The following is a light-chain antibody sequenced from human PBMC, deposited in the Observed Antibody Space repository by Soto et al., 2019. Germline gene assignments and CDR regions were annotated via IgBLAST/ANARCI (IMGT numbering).Light chain of an antibody. V-gene: IGLV6-57*02. J-gene: IGLJ2*01. CDR1: SGSIASNY. Sequence: NFMLTQPHSVSESPGKTVTISCTGSSGSIASNYVQWYQQRPGSAPTTVIYEDNQRPSGVPDRFSGSIDSSSNSASLTISGLKTADEADSYCQSYDSSNQGVFGGGTKLTVL. CDR3: QSYDSSNQGV. CDR2: EDN.